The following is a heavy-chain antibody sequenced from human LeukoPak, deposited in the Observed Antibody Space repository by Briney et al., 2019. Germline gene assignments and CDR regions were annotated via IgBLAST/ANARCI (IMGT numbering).Heavy chain of an antibody. CDR2: ISSSGGDT. J-gene: IGHJ4*02. Sequence: GGSLRLSCAASGFTFSTYSMNWVRQAPGKGLEWVLTISSSGGDTYYADFVKGRFTVSRDNSQNTLYLQMSSVRAEDTAVYYCAKEEVYCSTTSCYRAFDYWGQGTLVTVSS. D-gene: IGHD2-2*02. CDR1: GFTFSTYS. V-gene: IGHV3-23*01. CDR3: AKEEVYCSTTSCYRAFDY.